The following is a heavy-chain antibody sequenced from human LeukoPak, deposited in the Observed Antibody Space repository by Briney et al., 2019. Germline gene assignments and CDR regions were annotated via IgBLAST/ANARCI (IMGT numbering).Heavy chain of an antibody. V-gene: IGHV3-23*01. CDR1: GFTFSSYA. CDR3: AKDTTVVATSSYF. J-gene: IGHJ4*02. D-gene: IGHD5-12*01. Sequence: GGSLRLSCAASGFTFSSYAMSWVRQAQGKGPEWVSAISGSGGSTYYADSVKGRFTISRDNSKNTLYLQMNSLRAEDTAVYYCAKDTTVVATSSYFWGQGTLVTVSS. CDR2: ISGSGGST.